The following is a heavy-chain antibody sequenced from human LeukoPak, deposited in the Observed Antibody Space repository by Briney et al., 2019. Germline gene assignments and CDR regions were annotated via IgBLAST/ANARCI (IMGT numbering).Heavy chain of an antibody. CDR3: AAGVRDSSGYFDY. CDR2: ISGSGGST. Sequence: QPGGSLRLSCAASGFTFSSYAMSWVRQAPGKGLEWVSAISGSGGSTYYADSVKGRFTISRDNSKNTLYLQMNSLRAEDTAVYYCAAGVRDSSGYFDYWGQGTLVTVSP. CDR1: GFTFSSYA. D-gene: IGHD3-22*01. J-gene: IGHJ4*02. V-gene: IGHV3-23*01.